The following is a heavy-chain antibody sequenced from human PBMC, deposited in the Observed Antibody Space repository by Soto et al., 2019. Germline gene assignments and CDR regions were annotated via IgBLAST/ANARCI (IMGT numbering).Heavy chain of an antibody. CDR3: AGDVVRCFFRSTYGMGG. CDR2: ISAYNCNT. J-gene: IGHJ6*01. V-gene: IGHV1-18*01. Sequence: GQGLEWMGWISAYNCNTNYAQKLQGRITMTTDTSTNTAYKELRSMRSDDTAVYYCAGDVVRCFFRSTYGMGGWGRGSTVGVSS. D-gene: IGHD3-3*01.